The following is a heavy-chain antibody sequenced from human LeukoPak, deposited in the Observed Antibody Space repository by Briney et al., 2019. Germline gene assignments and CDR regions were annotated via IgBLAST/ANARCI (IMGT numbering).Heavy chain of an antibody. CDR2: IYHSGST. V-gene: IGHV4-38-2*02. Sequence: SETLSLTCTVSGYSISSGYYWGWIRQPPGKGLEWIGSIYHSGSTYYNPSLKSRVTISVDRSKNQFSLKLSSVTAADTAVYYCASLPLFVEMATMPPDYWGQGTLVTVSS. D-gene: IGHD5-24*01. J-gene: IGHJ4*02. CDR1: GYSISSGYY. CDR3: ASLPLFVEMATMPPDY.